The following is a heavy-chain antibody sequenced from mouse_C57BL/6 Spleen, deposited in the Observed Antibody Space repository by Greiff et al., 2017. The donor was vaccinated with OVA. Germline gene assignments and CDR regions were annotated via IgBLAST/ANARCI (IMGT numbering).Heavy chain of an antibody. D-gene: IGHD2-5*01. CDR2: IDPNSGGK. CDR3: ARHYSNWNYAMDY. CDR1: GYTFTSYW. V-gene: IGHV1-72*01. Sequence: QVQLQQPGAELVKPGASVKLSCKASGYTFTSYWMHWVKQRPGRGLEWIGRIDPNSGGKKYTEKFKSKATLTVDKPYSTAYIQLSSLTSADSAVYYCARHYSNWNYAMDYWGQGTSVTVSS. J-gene: IGHJ4*01.